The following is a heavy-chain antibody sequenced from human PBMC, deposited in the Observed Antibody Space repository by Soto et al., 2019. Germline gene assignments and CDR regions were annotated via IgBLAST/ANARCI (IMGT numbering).Heavy chain of an antibody. J-gene: IGHJ4*02. D-gene: IGHD2-15*01. V-gene: IGHV4-61*01. CDR2: IYYTGIT. Sequence: QVQLQESGPGLVKPSETLSLTCSVSGGSVSSGTYYWSWIQQPPGKGLEWIGYIYYTGITNYNPSLMSRVTISADRSKNQFSLKLSSVTAADTAVYYCARDIDCSGGNCHDYWGQGTLVTVSS. CDR1: GGSVSSGTYY. CDR3: ARDIDCSGGNCHDY.